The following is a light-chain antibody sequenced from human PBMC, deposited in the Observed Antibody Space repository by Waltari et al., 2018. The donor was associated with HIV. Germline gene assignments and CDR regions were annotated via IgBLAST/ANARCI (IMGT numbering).Light chain of an antibody. Sequence: QSALTQPTSASGSPGQSVTISCTGTNSDVGGYNYVYWYQQRPGKAPKLMVFEVIMRPSGVPDRFSGSKSGNTASLTVSGLQADDEADYYCGSFVGSNSHYVFGTGTKVTVL. CDR1: NSDVGGYNY. J-gene: IGLJ1*01. CDR2: EVI. CDR3: GSFVGSNSHYV. V-gene: IGLV2-8*01.